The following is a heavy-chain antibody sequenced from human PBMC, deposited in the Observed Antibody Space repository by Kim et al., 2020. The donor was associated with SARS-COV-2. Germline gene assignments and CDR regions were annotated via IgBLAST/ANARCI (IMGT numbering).Heavy chain of an antibody. Sequence: SETLSLTCTVSGGSISSGGYYWSWIRQHPGKGLEWIGYIYYSGSTYYNPSLKSRVTISVDTSKNQFSLRLSSVTAADTAVYYCATATTILRWFDPWGQGTLVTVSS. CDR2: IYYSGST. CDR1: GGSISSGGYY. V-gene: IGHV4-31*03. CDR3: ATATTILRWFDP. D-gene: IGHD5-12*01. J-gene: IGHJ5*02.